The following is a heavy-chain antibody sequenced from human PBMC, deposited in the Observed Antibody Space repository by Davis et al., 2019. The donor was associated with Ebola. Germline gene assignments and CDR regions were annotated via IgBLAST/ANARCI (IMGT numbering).Heavy chain of an antibody. D-gene: IGHD3-22*01. Sequence: GESLKISCAASGFTFSGSAMHWVRQASGKGLEWVGRIRSKANSYATAYAASVKGRFTISRDDSKNTAYLQMNSLKTEDTAVYYYTTPPSEYYDSSGYYYYYGMDVWGQGTTVTVSS. CDR1: GFTFSGSA. CDR2: IRSKANSYAT. V-gene: IGHV3-73*01. CDR3: TTPPSEYYDSSGYYYYYGMDV. J-gene: IGHJ6*02.